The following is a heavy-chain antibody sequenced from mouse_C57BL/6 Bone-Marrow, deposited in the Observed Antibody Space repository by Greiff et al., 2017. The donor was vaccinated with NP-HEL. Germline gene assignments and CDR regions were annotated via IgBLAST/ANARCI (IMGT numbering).Heavy chain of an antibody. J-gene: IGHJ3*01. CDR2: ISSGSSTI. V-gene: IGHV5-17*01. D-gene: IGHD2-5*01. CDR1: GFTFSDYG. CDR3: ANSNYVPFAY. Sequence: EVQLVESGGGLVKPGGSLKLSCAASGFTFSDYGMHWVRQAPEKGLEWVAYISSGSSTIYYADTVKGRFTISRDNAKNTLFLQMTSLRSEDTAMYYCANSNYVPFAYWGQGTLVTVSA.